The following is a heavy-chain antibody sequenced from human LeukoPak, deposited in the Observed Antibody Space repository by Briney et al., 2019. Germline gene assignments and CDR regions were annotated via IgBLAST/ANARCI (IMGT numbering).Heavy chain of an antibody. V-gene: IGHV1-18*01. CDR2: ISAYNGNT. J-gene: IGHJ3*02. CDR3: ARGGDIVVVVADRGDAFDI. Sequence: ASVKVSCKASGYTFTSYGINWVRQAPGQGLEWMGWISAYNGNTNYAQKFQGRVTITADKSTSTAYMELSSLRSEDTAVYYCARGGDIVVVVADRGDAFDIWGQGTMVTVSS. D-gene: IGHD2-15*01. CDR1: GYTFTSYG.